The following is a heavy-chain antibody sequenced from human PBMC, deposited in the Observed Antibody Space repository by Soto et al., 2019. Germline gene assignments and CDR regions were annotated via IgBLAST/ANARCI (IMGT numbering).Heavy chain of an antibody. D-gene: IGHD2-2*01. CDR1: GFTVSSNY. CDR3: AANAHYCSSTSCLDY. CDR2: IYSGGST. J-gene: IGHJ4*02. Sequence: GESLKISCAASGFTVSSNYMSWVRQAPGKGLEWVSVIYSGGSTYYADSVKGRFTISRDNSKNTLYLQMNSLRAEDTAVYYCAANAHYCSSTSCLDYWGQGTLVTVSS. V-gene: IGHV3-66*01.